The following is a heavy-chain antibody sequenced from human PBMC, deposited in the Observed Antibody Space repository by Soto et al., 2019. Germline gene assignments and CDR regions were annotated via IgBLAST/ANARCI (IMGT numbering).Heavy chain of an antibody. D-gene: IGHD2-2*01. J-gene: IGHJ4*02. Sequence: SETLSLTCTVSGGSISSGGYYWSWIRQHPGKGLEWIGYIYYSGSTYYNPSLKSRVTISVDTSKNQFSLKLSSVTAADTAVYYCARESVVPATSTPDWGQGTLVTVSS. CDR2: IYYSGST. V-gene: IGHV4-31*03. CDR1: GGSISSGGYY. CDR3: ARESVVPATSTPD.